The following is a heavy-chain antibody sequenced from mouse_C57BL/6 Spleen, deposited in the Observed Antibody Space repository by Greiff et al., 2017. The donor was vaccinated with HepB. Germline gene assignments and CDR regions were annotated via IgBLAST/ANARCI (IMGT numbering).Heavy chain of an antibody. CDR3: ARSTTVVARYFDY. V-gene: IGHV1-4*01. Sequence: VQLQQSGAELARPGASVKMSCKASGYTFTSYTMHWVKQRPGQGLEWIGYINPSSGYTKYNQKFKDKATLTADKSSSTAYMQLSSLTSEDSAVYYCARSTTVVARYFDYWGQGTTLTVSS. CDR1: GYTFTSYT. D-gene: IGHD1-1*01. J-gene: IGHJ2*01. CDR2: INPSSGYT.